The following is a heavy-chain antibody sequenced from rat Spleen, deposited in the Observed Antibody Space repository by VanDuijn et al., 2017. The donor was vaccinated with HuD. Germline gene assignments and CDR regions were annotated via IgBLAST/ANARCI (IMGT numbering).Heavy chain of an antibody. J-gene: IGHJ4*01. CDR2: INTGSGGT. CDR1: GYTFTSYY. D-gene: IGHD1-11*01. V-gene: IGHV1-43*01. Sequence: QVQLQQSGAELAKPGSSVKISCKASGYTFTSYYISWIKQTTGQGLEYIGYINTGSGGTNYNEKFKGKATLTVDKSSSTAFMQLSSLTPDDSAVYYCARHYGGYSEYVMDAWGQGASVTVSS. CDR3: ARHYGGYSEYVMDA.